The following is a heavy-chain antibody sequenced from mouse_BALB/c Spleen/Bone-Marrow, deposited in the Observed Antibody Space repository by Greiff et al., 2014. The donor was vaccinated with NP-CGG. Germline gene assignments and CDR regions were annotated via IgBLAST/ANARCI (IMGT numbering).Heavy chain of an antibody. Sequence: DVKLVESGAELVKPGASVKLSCTASGFDIKDTYMHWVKQRPEQGLEWIGRIDPANGNTKYDPKFQGKATITADTSSNTAYLQLSSLTSEDTAVYYCASYVYRYYFDYWGQGTTLTVSS. CDR3: ASYVYRYYFDY. CDR1: GFDIKDTY. CDR2: IDPANGNT. V-gene: IGHV14-3*02. J-gene: IGHJ2*01.